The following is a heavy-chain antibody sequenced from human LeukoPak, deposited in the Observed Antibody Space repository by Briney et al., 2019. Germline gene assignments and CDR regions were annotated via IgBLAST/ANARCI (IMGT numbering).Heavy chain of an antibody. CDR3: ARDVTPGYYDSSGYPDAFDI. CDR1: RFTFSDYY. J-gene: IGHJ3*02. D-gene: IGHD3-22*01. V-gene: IGHV3-11*06. Sequence: GGSLRLSCAASRFTFSDYYMSWIRQAPGKGLEWVSYISSSSSYINYADSVKGRFTISRDNAKNSLYLQMNSLRAEDTAVYYCARDVTPGYYDSSGYPDAFDIWGQGTMVTVSS. CDR2: ISSSSSYI.